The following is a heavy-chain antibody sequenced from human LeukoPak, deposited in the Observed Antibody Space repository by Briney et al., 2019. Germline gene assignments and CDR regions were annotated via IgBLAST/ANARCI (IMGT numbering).Heavy chain of an antibody. Sequence: GGSLRLSCAASGFTFDDYAMHWVRQAPGKGLEWVSGISWNSGSIGYADSVKGRFTISRDNAKNSLYLQMNSLRAEGTALYYCATIPSTSDYFDYWGQGTLVTVSS. V-gene: IGHV3-9*01. CDR1: GFTFDDYA. CDR2: ISWNSGSI. J-gene: IGHJ4*02. D-gene: IGHD2-2*02. CDR3: ATIPSTSDYFDY.